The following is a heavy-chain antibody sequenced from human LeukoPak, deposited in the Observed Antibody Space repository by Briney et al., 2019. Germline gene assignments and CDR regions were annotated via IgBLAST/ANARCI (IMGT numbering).Heavy chain of an antibody. Sequence: PGGSLRLSCAVSGFTVSSSYISWVRQAPGKGLEWVSVIYSGGSIYCADSVKGRFTISRDNSKNTLYLQMNSLRAEDTAVYYCARSTYYDFWSGPFYYYYYMDVWGKGTTVTVSS. CDR2: IYSGGSI. V-gene: IGHV3-53*01. CDR1: GFTVSSSY. D-gene: IGHD3-3*01. CDR3: ARSTYYDFWSGPFYYYYYMDV. J-gene: IGHJ6*03.